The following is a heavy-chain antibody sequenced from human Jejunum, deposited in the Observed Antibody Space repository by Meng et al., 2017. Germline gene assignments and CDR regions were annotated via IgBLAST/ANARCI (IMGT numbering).Heavy chain of an antibody. J-gene: IGHJ4*02. Sequence: QVQLQQSGPGLAKPSPPLSLPCSISGDSVSSNSAAWNWIRQSPSRGLEWLGRTYYRSKYYNDYALSVKSRITINPDTSKNQFSLQLNSVTPEDTAIYYCARDWGDVRGGFDFWGQGTLVTVSS. CDR2: TYYRSKYYN. D-gene: IGHD3-10*02. CDR1: GDSVSSNSAA. CDR3: ARDWGDVRGGFDF. V-gene: IGHV6-1*01.